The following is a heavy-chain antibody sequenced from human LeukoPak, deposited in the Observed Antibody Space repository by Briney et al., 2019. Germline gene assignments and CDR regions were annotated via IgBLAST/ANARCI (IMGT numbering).Heavy chain of an antibody. CDR1: GGPFSGYY. CDR3: AALPYGSGFNY. Sequence: SETLSLTCAVYGGPFSGYYWSWIRQPPGKGLEWIGEINHSGSTKYNPSLKSRVTISVDTSKDQLSLKLSSVTAADTAVYYCAALPYGSGFNYWGQGTLVTVSS. D-gene: IGHD3-10*01. V-gene: IGHV4-34*01. CDR2: INHSGST. J-gene: IGHJ4*02.